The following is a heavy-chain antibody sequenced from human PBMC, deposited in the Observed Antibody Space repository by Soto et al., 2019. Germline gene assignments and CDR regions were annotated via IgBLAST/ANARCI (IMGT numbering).Heavy chain of an antibody. J-gene: IGHJ4*02. CDR3: ARDWVHTEWPIQKHPIDY. CDR2: ISAYTGNT. V-gene: IGHV1-18*01. CDR1: GYTFTSYG. D-gene: IGHD1-1*01. Sequence: QVQLVQSGAEVKKPGASVKVSCKASGYTFTSYGISWVRQAPGQGLEWMGWISAYTGNTNYAQKLQGRVTMTTDTSTSTAYMELRSLRSDDTAVYSCARDWVHTEWPIQKHPIDYWGQGTLVTVSS.